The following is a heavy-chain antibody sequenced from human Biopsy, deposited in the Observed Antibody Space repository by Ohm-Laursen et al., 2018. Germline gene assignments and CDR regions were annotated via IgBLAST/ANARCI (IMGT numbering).Heavy chain of an antibody. J-gene: IGHJ2*01. V-gene: IGHV4-31*01. CDR2: IYYSGTT. D-gene: IGHD4-23*01. CDR3: ARRPYGGTRYWYFDL. CDR1: GGSVSGGGFY. Sequence: SRTLSLTCTVSGGSVSGGGFYWSWIRQHPGKGLEWIGHIYYSGTTYYNPSLKSLVTISVDTSKNQFSLKLNSVTAADMAVYYCARRPYGGTRYWYFDLWGRGTLVTVSS.